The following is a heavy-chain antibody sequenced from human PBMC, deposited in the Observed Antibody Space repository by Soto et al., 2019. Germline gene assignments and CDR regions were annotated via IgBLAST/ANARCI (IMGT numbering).Heavy chain of an antibody. Sequence: QITLKESGPTLVKPTQTLTLTCTFSGFSLSTSGVGVGWIRQPPGKALEWLALIYWDDDKRYSPSLKSRLTTTKDTPKHQVVLTTPNMDPVDTATYYCAHRSASPVIVGGFDYWGQGTLVTVSS. CDR2: IYWDDDK. CDR3: AHRSASPVIVGGFDY. D-gene: IGHD1-26*01. V-gene: IGHV2-5*02. CDR1: GFSLSTSGVG. J-gene: IGHJ4*02.